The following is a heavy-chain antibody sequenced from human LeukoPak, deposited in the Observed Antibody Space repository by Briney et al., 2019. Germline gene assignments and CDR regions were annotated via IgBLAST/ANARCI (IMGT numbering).Heavy chain of an antibody. Sequence: GGSLRLSCAASGFTFSSYGMHWVRQAPGKGLEWVAFIRYDGSNKYYADSVKGRFTISRDNSKNTLYLQMNSLRAEDTAVYYCARDRVAGYYMDVWGKGTTVTISS. V-gene: IGHV3-30*02. J-gene: IGHJ6*03. D-gene: IGHD3-10*01. CDR3: ARDRVAGYYMDV. CDR2: IRYDGSNK. CDR1: GFTFSSYG.